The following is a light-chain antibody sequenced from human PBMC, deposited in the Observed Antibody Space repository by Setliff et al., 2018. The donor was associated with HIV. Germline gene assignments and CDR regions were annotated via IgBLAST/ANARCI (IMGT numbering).Light chain of an antibody. V-gene: IGLV1-47*01. CDR2: RNS. J-gene: IGLJ1*01. Sequence: QSALTQPPSASGTPGQRITISCSGSNSSIGSNYVSWYQQFPGLAPRLLMFRNSQRPSGVPDRFSGSKSGTSAPLAISGLRSEDEADYYCSSYTSTLYVFGSGTKVTVL. CDR1: NSSIGSNY. CDR3: SSYTSTLYV.